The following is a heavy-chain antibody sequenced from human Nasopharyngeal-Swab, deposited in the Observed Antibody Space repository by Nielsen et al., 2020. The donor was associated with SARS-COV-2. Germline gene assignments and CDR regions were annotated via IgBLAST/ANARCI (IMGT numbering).Heavy chain of an antibody. CDR2: ISYDGSNK. Sequence: GESLKISCAASEFTFSSYGMHWVRQAPGKGLEWVAVISYDGSNKYYADSVKGRFTISRDNSKNTLYLQMNSLRAEDTAVYYCALAVYDYIDYWGQGTLVTVSS. D-gene: IGHD5/OR15-5a*01. CDR1: EFTFSSYG. J-gene: IGHJ4*02. V-gene: IGHV3-30*03. CDR3: ALAVYDYIDY.